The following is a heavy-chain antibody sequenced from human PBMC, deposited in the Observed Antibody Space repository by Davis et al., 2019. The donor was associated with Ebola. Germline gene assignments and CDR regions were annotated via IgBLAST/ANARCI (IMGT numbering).Heavy chain of an antibody. CDR2: INHSGST. Sequence: SETLSLTCTVYGGSFNGYYWSWIRQPPGKGLEWIGEINHSGSTNYNPSLKSRVTISVDTSKNQFSLKLSSVTAADTAVYYCARERTYYYYYGMDVWGQGTTVTVSS. V-gene: IGHV4-34*01. CDR1: GGSFNGYY. J-gene: IGHJ6*02. CDR3: ARERTYYYYYGMDV.